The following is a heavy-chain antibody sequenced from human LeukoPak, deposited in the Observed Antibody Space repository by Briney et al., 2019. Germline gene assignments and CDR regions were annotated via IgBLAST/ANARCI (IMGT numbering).Heavy chain of an antibody. CDR2: IHPGDSDT. J-gene: IGHJ4*02. Sequence: PGESLQISCKGSGSTFTSYWIGWVRQLPGKGLEWMGIIHPGDSDTTYSPSFQGQVTISVDKSISTAYLQWSSLKASDTAMYYCARSPWNYYDYWGQGTLVTVSS. D-gene: IGHD5-12*01. CDR1: GSTFTSYW. CDR3: ARSPWNYYDY. V-gene: IGHV5-51*01.